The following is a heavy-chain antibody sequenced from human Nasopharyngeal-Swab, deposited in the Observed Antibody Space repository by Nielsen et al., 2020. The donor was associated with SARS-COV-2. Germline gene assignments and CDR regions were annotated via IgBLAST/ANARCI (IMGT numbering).Heavy chain of an antibody. J-gene: IGHJ6*02. V-gene: IGHV1-8*01. CDR2: MNPNSGNT. CDR1: GYTFTSYD. D-gene: IGHD2-15*01. Sequence: ASVKVSCKASGYTFTSYDINWVRQATGQGLEWMGWMNPNSGNTGYAQKFQGRVTMTRNTSISTAYMELSGLRSEDTAVYYCARGGTPLGGYYYGMDVWGQGTTVTVSS. CDR3: ARGGTPLGGYYYGMDV.